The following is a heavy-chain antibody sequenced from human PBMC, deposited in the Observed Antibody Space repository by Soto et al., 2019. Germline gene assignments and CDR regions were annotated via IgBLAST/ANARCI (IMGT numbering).Heavy chain of an antibody. CDR3: ARTSDITIFGVIISHQYYFDY. V-gene: IGHV4-39*01. CDR2: IYYSGST. CDR1: GGSISSSSYY. J-gene: IGHJ4*02. D-gene: IGHD3-3*01. Sequence: PSETLSLTCTVSGGSISSSSYYWGWIRQPPGKGLEWIGNIYYSGSTYYNPSLKSRVTISVDTSKDQFSLKLSSVTAADTAVYYCARTSDITIFGVIISHQYYFDYWGQGTLVTVSS.